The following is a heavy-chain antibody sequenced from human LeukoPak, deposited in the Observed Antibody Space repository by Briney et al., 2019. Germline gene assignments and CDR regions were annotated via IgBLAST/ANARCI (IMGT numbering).Heavy chain of an antibody. Sequence: GGSLRLSCAASGLTFSDYYMSRIRQAPGKGLEWVSYISSSGSTIYYADSVKGRFTISRDNAKNSLYLQMNSLRAEDTAVYYCARGGYSSSFGYYCYYMDVWGKGTTVTVSS. J-gene: IGHJ6*03. CDR3: ARGGYSSSFGYYCYYMDV. CDR2: ISSSGSTI. D-gene: IGHD6-6*01. CDR1: GLTFSDYY. V-gene: IGHV3-11*01.